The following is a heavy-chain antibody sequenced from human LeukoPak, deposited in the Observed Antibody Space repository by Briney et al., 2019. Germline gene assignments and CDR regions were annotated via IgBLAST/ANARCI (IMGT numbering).Heavy chain of an antibody. Sequence: PGGSLRLSCAASGFTFSSYSMNWVRQAPGKGLEWVSYISSSSSTIYYADSVKGRFTISRDNAKNSLYLQMNSLRAEDTAVYYCAIGGGQLGPHDAFDIWGQGTMVTVSS. CDR2: ISSSSSTI. CDR1: GFTFSSYS. D-gene: IGHD6-6*01. CDR3: AIGGGQLGPHDAFDI. V-gene: IGHV3-48*01. J-gene: IGHJ3*02.